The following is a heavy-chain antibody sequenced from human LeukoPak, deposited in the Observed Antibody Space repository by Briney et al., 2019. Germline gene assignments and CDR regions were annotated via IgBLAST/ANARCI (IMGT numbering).Heavy chain of an antibody. V-gene: IGHV4-59*08. D-gene: IGHD3-3*01. CDR2: IYYSGST. Sequence: PGETLSLTCTVSGGSISRYYWSWIRQPPGKGLEWIGCIYYSGSTNYNPSLKVRVPISVHTSKNQFSLTLSSVTAADTAVYYCAIQYQATIFGRLDYWGQGTLVTVSS. CDR1: GGSISRYY. CDR3: AIQYQATIFGRLDY. J-gene: IGHJ4*02.